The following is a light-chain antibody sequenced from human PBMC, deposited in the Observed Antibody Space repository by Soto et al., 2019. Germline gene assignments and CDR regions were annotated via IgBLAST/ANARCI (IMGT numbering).Light chain of an antibody. V-gene: IGLV2-14*01. CDR1: SSDVGGYRY. CDR3: GAYISISSSWG. Sequence: QSVLTQPASVSGSPGQSITISCTGTSSDVGGYRYVSWYQQHPGKAPKLMIYEVSNRPSGVSNRFSGSKSGNTASLTISGLQAEGEAECYCGAYISISSSWGFGGGTKLTVL. CDR2: EVS. J-gene: IGLJ3*02.